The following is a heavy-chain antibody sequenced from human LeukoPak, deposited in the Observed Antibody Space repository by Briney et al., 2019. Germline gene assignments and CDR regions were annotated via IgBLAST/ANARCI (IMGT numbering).Heavy chain of an antibody. Sequence: ASVKVSCKASGYTFTSYYMHWVRQAPGQGLEWMGIINPSGGSTSYAQKFQGRVTMTRDMSISTAYMELSSLTSDDTAVYYCARDRVGVGSSGWENWGQGTLVTVSS. D-gene: IGHD6-19*01. CDR1: GYTFTSYY. J-gene: IGHJ4*02. V-gene: IGHV1-46*01. CDR2: INPSGGST. CDR3: ARDRVGVGSSGWEN.